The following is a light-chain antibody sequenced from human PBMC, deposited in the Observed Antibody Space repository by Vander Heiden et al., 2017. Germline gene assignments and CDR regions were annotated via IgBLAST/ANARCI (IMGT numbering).Light chain of an antibody. CDR1: VLAKKY. CDR3: YSAADNKGV. J-gene: IGLJ3*02. CDR2: KDS. Sequence: SYELTQPSSVSVSPGQTARITCSGDVLAKKYARWFQQKPGQAPVLVIYKDSERPSGIPERFSGSSSGTTVTLTISGAQVEDEADYYCYSAADNKGVFGGGTKLNVL. V-gene: IGLV3-27*01.